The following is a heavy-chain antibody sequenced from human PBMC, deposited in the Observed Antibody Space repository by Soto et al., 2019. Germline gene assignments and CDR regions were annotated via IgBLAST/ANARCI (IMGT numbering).Heavy chain of an antibody. J-gene: IGHJ4*02. D-gene: IGHD1-1*01. CDR3: AKPSTRESIRQRYYFDY. CDR2: ISGSGGST. CDR1: GFTFSSYA. Sequence: EVQLLESGGGLVQPGGSLRLSCAASGFTFSSYAMSWVRQAPEKGLEWVSAISGSGGSTYYADSVKGRFTISRDNSKNTVYPELNCLRAEDTAVYYCAKPSTRESIRQRYYFDYWGQGTLVTFSS. V-gene: IGHV3-23*01.